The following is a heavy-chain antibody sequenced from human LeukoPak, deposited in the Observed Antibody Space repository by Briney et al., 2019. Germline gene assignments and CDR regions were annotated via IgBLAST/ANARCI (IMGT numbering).Heavy chain of an antibody. D-gene: IGHD4-23*01. Sequence: ASVKVSCKASGYTFTSYYMHWVRQAPGQGLEWMGIINPSGGSTSYAQKFQGRVTMTRDMSTSTVYMELSRLTSDDTAVYYCATPPGKVDYWGQGTLVTVSS. J-gene: IGHJ4*02. CDR3: ATPPGKVDY. V-gene: IGHV1-46*01. CDR2: INPSGGST. CDR1: GYTFTSYY.